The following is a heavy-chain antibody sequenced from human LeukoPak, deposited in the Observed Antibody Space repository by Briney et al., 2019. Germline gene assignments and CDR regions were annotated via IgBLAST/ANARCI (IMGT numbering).Heavy chain of an antibody. D-gene: IGHD6-13*01. V-gene: IGHV4-4*07. Sequence: SETLSLICTVSSGSISSYYWTWIRQPAGKGLEWIGRIYVSGRTNYSPSLKSRVTMSVDTSKNQFSLKLSSMTAADTAIYYCARGRIAGTWFDPWGHGILVTVSS. CDR1: SGSISSYY. CDR2: IYVSGRT. CDR3: ARGRIAGTWFDP. J-gene: IGHJ5*02.